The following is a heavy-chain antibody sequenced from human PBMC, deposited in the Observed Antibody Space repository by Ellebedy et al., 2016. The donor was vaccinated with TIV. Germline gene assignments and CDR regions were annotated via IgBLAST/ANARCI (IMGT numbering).Heavy chain of an antibody. J-gene: IGHJ4*02. Sequence: SETLSLXXAVYGGSFSGYYWSWIRQPPGKGLEWIGEINHSGSTNYNPSLKSRVTISVDTSKNQFSLKLSSVTAADTAVYYCARLYCSGGSCYLYYFDYWGQGTLVTVSS. D-gene: IGHD2-15*01. CDR1: GGSFSGYY. CDR2: INHSGST. CDR3: ARLYCSGGSCYLYYFDY. V-gene: IGHV4-34*01.